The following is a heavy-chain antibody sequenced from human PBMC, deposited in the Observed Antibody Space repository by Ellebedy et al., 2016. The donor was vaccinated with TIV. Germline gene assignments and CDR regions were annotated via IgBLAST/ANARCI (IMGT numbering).Heavy chain of an antibody. CDR1: GFTFSLYE. CDR2: ISSGGTTE. Sequence: GESLKISCVASGFTFSLYEMNWVRQAPGKGLEWLSYISSGGTTEKYADSVKGRFTISRDNAKNSLYLQMNSLRAEDTAVYYCAREHPAEGSGTYSSWFDPWGQGTLVTVSS. CDR3: AREHPAEGSGTYSSWFDP. D-gene: IGHD3-10*01. J-gene: IGHJ5*02. V-gene: IGHV3-48*03.